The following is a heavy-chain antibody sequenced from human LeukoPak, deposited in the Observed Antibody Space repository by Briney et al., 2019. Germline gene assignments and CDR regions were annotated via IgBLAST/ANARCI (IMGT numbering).Heavy chain of an antibody. Sequence: SETLSLTCTVSGDSISAYYWSWIRQPPGKGLEWIGEINHSGSTNYNPSLKSRVTISVDTSKNQFSLKLSSVTAADTAVYYCAISYGSGSYENWFDPWGQGTLVTVSS. CDR3: AISYGSGSYENWFDP. V-gene: IGHV4-34*01. D-gene: IGHD3-10*01. CDR1: GDSISAYY. CDR2: INHSGST. J-gene: IGHJ5*02.